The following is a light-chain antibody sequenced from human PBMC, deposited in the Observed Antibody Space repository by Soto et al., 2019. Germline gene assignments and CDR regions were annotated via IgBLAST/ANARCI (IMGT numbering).Light chain of an antibody. J-gene: IGKJ5*01. CDR2: GAS. Sequence: SPATLSVSPGERATLPCRASQTVSTTVAWYQQKPGQAPRLLIYGASTRATGIPARFSGSGSGTEFTLTISSLQSEDFAVYYCQQYYDWPITFGQGTRLEIK. CDR3: QQYYDWPIT. CDR1: QTVSTT. V-gene: IGKV3-15*01.